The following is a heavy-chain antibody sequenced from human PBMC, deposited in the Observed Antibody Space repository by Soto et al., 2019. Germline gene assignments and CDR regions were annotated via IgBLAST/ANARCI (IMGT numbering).Heavy chain of an antibody. J-gene: IGHJ3*02. Sequence: SETMCLTCTVYGGSSSGYYWSWIRQPPGKGLEWIGEINHSGSTNYNPSLKSRVTISVDTSKNQFSLKLSSVTAADTAVYYCARELRMGAFDIWGQGTMVPVS. CDR3: ARELRMGAFDI. D-gene: IGHD1-26*01. V-gene: IGHV4-34*01. CDR1: GGSSSGYY. CDR2: INHSGST.